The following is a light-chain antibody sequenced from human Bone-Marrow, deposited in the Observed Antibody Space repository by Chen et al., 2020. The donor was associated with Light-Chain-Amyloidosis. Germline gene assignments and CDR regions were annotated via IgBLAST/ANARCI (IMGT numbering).Light chain of an antibody. CDR1: QTISSNY. Sequence: EIVLTQSLGTLSLSPGEGANLSCRASQTISSNYLTWYQQKFGQAPRLLIYGSSSRATGIPDRFTGSGSGTDFTLTINRLEPEDFAMYYCQQYGTSPLTFGGGTKVDIK. J-gene: IGKJ4*01. V-gene: IGKV3-20*01. CDR3: QQYGTSPLT. CDR2: GSS.